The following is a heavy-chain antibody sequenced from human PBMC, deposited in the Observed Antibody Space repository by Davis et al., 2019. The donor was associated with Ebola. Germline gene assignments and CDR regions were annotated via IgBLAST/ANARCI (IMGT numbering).Heavy chain of an antibody. CDR1: GFTFSSCE. J-gene: IGHJ6*02. Sequence: GESLKISCAASGFTFSSCEMNWVRQAPGKGLEWVSYISSSGSTIYYADSVKGRFTISRDNAKNSLYLQMNSLRAEDTAVYYCARDPYDFWSGYYHYYYGMDVWGQGTTVTVSS. D-gene: IGHD3-3*01. CDR3: ARDPYDFWSGYYHYYYGMDV. V-gene: IGHV3-48*03. CDR2: ISSSGSTI.